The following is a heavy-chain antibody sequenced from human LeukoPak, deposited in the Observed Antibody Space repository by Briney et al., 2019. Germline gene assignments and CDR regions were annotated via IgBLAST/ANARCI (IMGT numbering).Heavy chain of an antibody. Sequence: GASVKVSCKASGYTFTGYYMHWLRQAPGQGLEWMGWINPNGGGTNYAQKFQGRVTMTRDTSISTAYMELSRLRSDDTAVYYCARDLAGLVVPAAIFDPWGQGTLVTVSS. CDR3: ARDLAGLVVPAAIFDP. CDR2: INPNGGGT. CDR1: GYTFTGYY. J-gene: IGHJ5*02. V-gene: IGHV1-2*02. D-gene: IGHD2-2*01.